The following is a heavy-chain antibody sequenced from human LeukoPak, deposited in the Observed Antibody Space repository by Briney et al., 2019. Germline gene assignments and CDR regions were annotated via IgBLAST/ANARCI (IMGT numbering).Heavy chain of an antibody. CDR3: ARDKDSGYDIYYGMDV. CDR1: GGSISSSSYY. D-gene: IGHD5-12*01. V-gene: IGHV4-39*07. CDR2: IYYSGST. Sequence: SETLSLTCTVSGGSISSSSYYWGWIRQPPGKGLEWIGSIYYSGSTYYNPSLKSRVTISVDTSKNQFSLKLNSVTAADTAVYYCARDKDSGYDIYYGMDVWGQGTTVTVSS. J-gene: IGHJ6*02.